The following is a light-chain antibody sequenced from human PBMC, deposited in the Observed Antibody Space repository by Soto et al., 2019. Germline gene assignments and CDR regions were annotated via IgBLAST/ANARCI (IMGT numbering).Light chain of an antibody. CDR2: GAS. V-gene: IGKV3-20*01. CDR1: QSISNSY. Sequence: EVVLTQSPGTLSLSPGERATLSCRASQSISNSYLAWYQQKPGQAHRLRIFGASSKATGIPDRFSGSGSGTVFTLTISILEPEDFAVYYCQQYGNSWTFGQGTKVEIK. CDR3: QQYGNSWT. J-gene: IGKJ1*01.